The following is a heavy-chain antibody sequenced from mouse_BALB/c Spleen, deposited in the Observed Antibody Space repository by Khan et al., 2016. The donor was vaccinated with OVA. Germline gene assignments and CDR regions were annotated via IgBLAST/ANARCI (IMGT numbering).Heavy chain of an antibody. D-gene: IGHD1-1*01. CDR2: INPNNGDT. CDR3: AGWYFGSTWVAY. CDR1: GYTFTEYT. J-gene: IGHJ3*01. Sequence: VQLKQSGPELVKPGASVKISCKTSGYTFTEYTMHWVKQSHGKSLEWIGGINPNNGDTNYSQKFKGKATLTVDQSSSTAYMELRSMPSEDSAVYYCAGWYFGSTWVAYWGQGTLVTVSA. V-gene: IGHV1-18*01.